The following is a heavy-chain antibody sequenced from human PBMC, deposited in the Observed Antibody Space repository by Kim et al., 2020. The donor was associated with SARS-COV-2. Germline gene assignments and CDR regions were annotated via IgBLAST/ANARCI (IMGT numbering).Heavy chain of an antibody. V-gene: IGHV3-15*01. J-gene: IGHJ4*02. Sequence: GTTDYAAPVKGRFTISRDDSKNTLYLQMNSLKTEDTAVYYCTTVDTAMDYWGQGTLVTVSS. D-gene: IGHD5-18*01. CDR3: TTVDTAMDY. CDR2: GTT.